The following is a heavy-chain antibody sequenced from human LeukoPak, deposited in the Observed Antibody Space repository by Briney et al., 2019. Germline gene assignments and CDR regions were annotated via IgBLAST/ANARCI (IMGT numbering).Heavy chain of an antibody. D-gene: IGHD6-19*01. J-gene: IGHJ4*02. CDR2: INGSGGGT. V-gene: IGHV3-23*01. CDR3: ALRIEVTGALCFAC. CDR1: GFTFSGYA. Sequence: GGSVRVSCAASGFTFSGYAMRWVRQAPGKGLEGVGAINGSGGGTYYADSVKGGFTISRDNSKNALYVQMNSLTAEDAAVYYFALRIEVTGALCFACWGQGTLVTVSS.